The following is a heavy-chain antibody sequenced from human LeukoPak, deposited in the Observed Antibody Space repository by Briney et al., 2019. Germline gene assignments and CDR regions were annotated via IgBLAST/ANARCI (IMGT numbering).Heavy chain of an antibody. CDR1: GGSISSYY. Sequence: PSETLSLTCTVSGGSISSYYWSWIRQPPGKGLEWIGDIYTSGTTNYNPSLKSQVPISVDTSKNQFSLILSSVTAADTAVYYCARLTYSNSSPFDYWGQGTLVTVSS. CDR3: ARLTYSNSSPFDY. D-gene: IGHD6-6*01. J-gene: IGHJ4*02. CDR2: IYTSGTT. V-gene: IGHV4-4*09.